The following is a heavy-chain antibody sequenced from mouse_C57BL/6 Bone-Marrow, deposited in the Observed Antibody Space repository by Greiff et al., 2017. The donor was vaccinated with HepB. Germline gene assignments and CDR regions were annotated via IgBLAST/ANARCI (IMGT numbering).Heavy chain of an antibody. CDR1: GYTFTSYW. Sequence: VQLQQPGAELVKPGASVKMSCKASGYTFTSYWITWVKQRPGQGLEWIGDIYPGSGSTNYNEKFKSKATLTVDTSSSTAYMQLSSLTSEDSAVYYCARDDGSSPYAMDYWGQGTSVTVSS. CDR3: ARDDGSSPYAMDY. CDR2: IYPGSGST. V-gene: IGHV1-55*01. J-gene: IGHJ4*01. D-gene: IGHD1-1*01.